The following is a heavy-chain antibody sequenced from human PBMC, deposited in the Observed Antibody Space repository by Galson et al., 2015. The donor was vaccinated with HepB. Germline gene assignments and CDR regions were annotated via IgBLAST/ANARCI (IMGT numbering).Heavy chain of an antibody. D-gene: IGHD6-13*01. J-gene: IGHJ4*02. CDR2: IKSKTDGGTT. Sequence: SLRLSCAASGFTFSNAWMSWVRQAPGKGLEWVGRIKSKTDGGTTDYAAPVKGRFTISRDDSKNTLYLQMNSLKTEDTAVYYCTTDGWAAADLGCFDYWGQGTLVTVSS. V-gene: IGHV3-15*01. CDR1: GFTFSNAW. CDR3: TTDGWAAADLGCFDY.